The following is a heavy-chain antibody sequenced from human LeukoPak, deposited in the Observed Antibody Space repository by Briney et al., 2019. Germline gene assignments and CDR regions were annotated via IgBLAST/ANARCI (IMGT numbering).Heavy chain of an antibody. V-gene: IGHV3-7*01. CDR1: GFTISSYW. Sequence: GGSLRLSCAASGFTISSYWMSWVRQAPGKGLEWVANIKQDGSERYYVDSVKGRFTISRDNAKNSLYLQMNSLRAEDTAVYYCARHYYDSSGYYYATLDYWGQGTLVTVSS. CDR3: ARHYYDSSGYYYATLDY. J-gene: IGHJ4*02. D-gene: IGHD3-22*01. CDR2: IKQDGSER.